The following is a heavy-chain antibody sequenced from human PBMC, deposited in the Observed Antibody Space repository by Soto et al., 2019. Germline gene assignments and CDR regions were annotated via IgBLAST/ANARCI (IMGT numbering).Heavy chain of an antibody. CDR2: ISYDGSNK. D-gene: IGHD2-15*01. Sequence: GGSLRLSCAASGFTFSSYAMHWVRQAPGKGLEWVAVISYDGSNKYYADSVKGRFTISRDNSKNTLYLQMNSLRAEDTAVYYCARDWCSGGSCLLFDPWGQGTLVTVSS. J-gene: IGHJ5*02. V-gene: IGHV3-30-3*01. CDR3: ARDWCSGGSCLLFDP. CDR1: GFTFSSYA.